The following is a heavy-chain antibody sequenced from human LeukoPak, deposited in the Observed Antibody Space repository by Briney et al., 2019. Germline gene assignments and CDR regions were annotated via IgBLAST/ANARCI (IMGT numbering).Heavy chain of an antibody. CDR3: ARGESYYDILTGYQQVDY. Sequence: GGSLRLSCAASGFTFSRYDMNWVRQAPGKGLEWVSSISSSSSYIYYADSVKGRFTISRDNAKNSLYLQMNSLRAEDTAVYYCARGESYYDILTGYQQVDYWGQGTLVTVSS. J-gene: IGHJ4*02. V-gene: IGHV3-21*01. CDR1: GFTFSRYD. CDR2: ISSSSSYI. D-gene: IGHD3-9*01.